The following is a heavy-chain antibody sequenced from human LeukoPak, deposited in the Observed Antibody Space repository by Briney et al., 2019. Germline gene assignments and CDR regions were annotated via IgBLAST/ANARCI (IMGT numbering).Heavy chain of an antibody. V-gene: IGHV5-51*01. J-gene: IGHJ4*02. CDR1: GYSFTSYW. CDR3: ARATDSSGYYFDY. D-gene: IGHD3-22*01. Sequence: GESLTVSCKGSGYSFTSYWIGWVRQMPGKGREWMGVIYPGESDTKYSPSLQGQVTISAHKAITTAYLQWSSLKASATAMYYCARATDSSGYYFDYWGQGTLVTVSS. CDR2: IYPGESDT.